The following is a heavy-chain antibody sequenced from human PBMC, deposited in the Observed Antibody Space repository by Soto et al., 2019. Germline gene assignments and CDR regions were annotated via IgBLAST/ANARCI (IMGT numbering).Heavy chain of an antibody. Sequence: QLQLVQSGAEVKKTGSSVTVSCKALGNTFTYRYLHWVRQAPGQALEWMGWITPFNGDVHYAQKFRGRLPITRDRSINTAYMRMSSLRSEDTAMYYCASGGAGSGPFTWELPDHWGQGTLVTVSS. D-gene: IGHD1-26*01. J-gene: IGHJ4*02. CDR3: ASGGAGSGPFTWELPDH. CDR1: GNTFTYRY. CDR2: ITPFNGDV. V-gene: IGHV1-45*02.